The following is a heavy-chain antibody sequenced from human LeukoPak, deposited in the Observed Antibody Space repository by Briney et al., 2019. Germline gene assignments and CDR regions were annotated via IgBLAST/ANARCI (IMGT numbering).Heavy chain of an antibody. Sequence: PSETLSLTCTVSGGSISSYYWSWIRQPAGRGLEWIGRIYTSGSTNYNPSLKSRVTMSVDTSKNQFSLKLSSVTAADTAVYYCARVRRVLYDFDLWAVAPWSLSPQ. CDR3: ARVRRVLYDFDL. CDR1: GGSISSYY. CDR2: IYTSGST. D-gene: IGHD2-8*01. V-gene: IGHV4-4*07. J-gene: IGHJ2*01.